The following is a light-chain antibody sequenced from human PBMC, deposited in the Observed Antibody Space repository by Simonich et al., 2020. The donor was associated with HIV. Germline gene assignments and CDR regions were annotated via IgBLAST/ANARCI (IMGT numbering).Light chain of an antibody. Sequence: DIQMTQSPSSLSASVGDRVTNTCRASQSINSYLNWYQQKPGKAPKLLIFTASSLQSGVPSRFSGSGSGTAFPLTISSLQPEDFATYSCQQSYSTPWTFGQGTKVEIK. CDR1: QSINSY. V-gene: IGKV1-39*01. CDR2: TAS. J-gene: IGKJ1*01. CDR3: QQSYSTPWT.